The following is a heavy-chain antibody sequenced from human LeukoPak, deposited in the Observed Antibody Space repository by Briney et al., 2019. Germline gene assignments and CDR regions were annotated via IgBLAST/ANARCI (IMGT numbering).Heavy chain of an antibody. V-gene: IGHV3-48*01. Sequence: GGSLRLSCAASGFTFSSYSMNWVRQAPGKGLEWVSYISSSGSTIYYADSVKGRFTISRDNAKNSLYLQMNSLRAEDTAVYYCARGGHGYYDSSGYYGYWGQGTLVTVSS. CDR1: GFTFSSYS. CDR3: ARGGHGYYDSSGYYGY. J-gene: IGHJ4*02. D-gene: IGHD3-22*01. CDR2: ISSSGSTI.